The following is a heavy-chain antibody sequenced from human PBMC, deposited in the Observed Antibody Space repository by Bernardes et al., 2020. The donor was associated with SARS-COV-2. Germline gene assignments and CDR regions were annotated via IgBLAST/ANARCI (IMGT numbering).Heavy chain of an antibody. CDR2: IFSNDEK. J-gene: IGHJ4*02. V-gene: IGHV2-26*01. CDR3: ARILMARDRAVGRWYYFDY. CDR1: GFSVIRSRMG. Sequence: SGSTLLKPTETLTLACTVSGFSVIRSRMGVSWIRQPPGKALEWLGYIFSNDEKSYRTSLKSRLTFSKDISKSQVVLTLTNMDPADTATYYCARILMARDRAVGRWYYFDYWGQGALVTVSS. D-gene: IGHD3-10*01.